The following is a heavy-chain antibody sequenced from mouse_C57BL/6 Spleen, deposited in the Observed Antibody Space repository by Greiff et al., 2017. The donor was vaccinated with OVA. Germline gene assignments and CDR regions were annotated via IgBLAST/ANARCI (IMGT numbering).Heavy chain of an antibody. V-gene: IGHV1-26*01. D-gene: IGHD2-3*01. CDR2: INPNNGGT. Sequence: EVQLQQSGPELVKPGASVKISCKASGYTFTDYYMNWVKQSHGKSLEWIGDINPNNGGTSYNQKFKGKATLTVDKSSSTAYMERRSLTSEDSAVYYCARGNSYDGYFADWGQGTTLTVSS. CDR1: GYTFTDYY. J-gene: IGHJ2*01. CDR3: ARGNSYDGYFAD.